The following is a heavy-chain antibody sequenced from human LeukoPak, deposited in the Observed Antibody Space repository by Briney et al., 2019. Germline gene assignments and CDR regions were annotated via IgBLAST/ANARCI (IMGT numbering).Heavy chain of an antibody. J-gene: IGHJ6*04. CDR1: GFTFNNSA. V-gene: IGHV3-23*01. CDR2: ISGSGRST. Sequence: HPGGSLRLSCAASGFTFNNSAMSWFRQAPGKGLEWVSSISGSGRSTYYADSVKGRFTVSKDSSKNTLFLQTNSLRPDDTAIYYCSRHGPRGPFASGTSRVYYGLDVWGKGTTVTVSS. D-gene: IGHD3-10*01. CDR3: SRHGPRGPFASGTSRVYYGLDV.